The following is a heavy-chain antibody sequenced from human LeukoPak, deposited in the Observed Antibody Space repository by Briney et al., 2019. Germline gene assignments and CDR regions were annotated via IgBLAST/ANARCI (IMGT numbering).Heavy chain of an antibody. CDR3: ARGPHVLRYFDWLLCPFDY. D-gene: IGHD3-9*01. Sequence: SETLSLTCAVDGGSFSGYYWSWIRQPPGKGLEWIGEINHSGSTNYNPSLKSRVTISVDTSKNQFSLKLSSVTAADTAVYYCARGPHVLRYFDWLLCPFDYWGQGTLVTVSS. CDR1: GGSFSGYY. CDR2: INHSGST. J-gene: IGHJ4*02. V-gene: IGHV4-34*01.